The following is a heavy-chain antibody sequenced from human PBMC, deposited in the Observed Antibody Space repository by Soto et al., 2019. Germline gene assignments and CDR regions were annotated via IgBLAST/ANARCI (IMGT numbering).Heavy chain of an antibody. CDR3: ARLLDGSGWYSAAWFDP. V-gene: IGHV4-59*08. CDR1: GGSISSYY. J-gene: IGHJ5*02. Sequence: PSETLSLTCTVSGGSISSYYWSWIRQPPGKGLEWIGYIYYSGSTNYNPSLKSRVTISVDTSKNQFSLKLSSVTAADTAVYYCARLLDGSGWYSAAWFDPWGQGTLVTVSS. D-gene: IGHD6-19*01. CDR2: IYYSGST.